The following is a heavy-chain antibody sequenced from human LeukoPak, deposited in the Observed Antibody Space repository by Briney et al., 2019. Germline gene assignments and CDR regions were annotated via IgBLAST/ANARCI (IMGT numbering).Heavy chain of an antibody. Sequence: GASVKVSCKASGYTFTSYYMHWVRQAPGQGLEWMGWISPYNSNTHYAQKVQGRVTMTTDTSTNTAYMELRSLRSDDTAVYYCVRGGGFYYDSSGNSYAFDIWGQGTMVTVSS. J-gene: IGHJ3*02. CDR2: ISPYNSNT. V-gene: IGHV1-18*04. CDR3: VRGGGFYYDSSGNSYAFDI. D-gene: IGHD3-22*01. CDR1: GYTFTSYY.